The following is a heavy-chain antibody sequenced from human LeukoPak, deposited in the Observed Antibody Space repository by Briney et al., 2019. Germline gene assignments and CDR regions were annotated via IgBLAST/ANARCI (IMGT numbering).Heavy chain of an antibody. CDR1: GYSFTSYW. J-gene: IGHJ5*02. CDR3: ARLINRHCSGGSCYRSWFDP. V-gene: IGHV5-51*01. D-gene: IGHD2-15*01. CDR2: IYPGDSDT. Sequence: GESLKISCKGSGYSFTSYWIGWVRPMPGKGLEWMGIIYPGDSDTRYSPSFQGQVTISADKSISTAYLQWSSLKASDTAMYYCARLINRHCSGGSCYRSWFDPWGQGTLVTVSS.